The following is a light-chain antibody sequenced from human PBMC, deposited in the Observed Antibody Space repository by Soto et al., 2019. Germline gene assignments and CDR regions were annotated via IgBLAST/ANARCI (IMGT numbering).Light chain of an antibody. Sequence: EIVLTQSPATLSLSTGERATLSCRASQSFSSYLAWYQQKPGQAPRLLIYDASNRATCNPARFSGSGSGTAFTLTILSLETYHFAGYYCQQRGTWSFGPGTKVDI. V-gene: IGKV3-11*01. CDR2: DAS. J-gene: IGKJ3*01. CDR1: QSFSSY. CDR3: QQRGTWS.